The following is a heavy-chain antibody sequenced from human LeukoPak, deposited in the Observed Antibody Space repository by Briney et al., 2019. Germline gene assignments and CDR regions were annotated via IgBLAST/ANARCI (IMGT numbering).Heavy chain of an antibody. CDR2: INPSGGST. CDR1: GYTFTNYY. Sequence: ASVRVSCKASGYTFTNYYIHWVRQAPGQGLECMGIINPSGGSTSYAQKFQGRVTMTKDMSTSTVYMELSSLRSEDTAVYYCARGGVGATTYVWFDPWGQGTLVTVSS. CDR3: ARGGVGATTYVWFDP. V-gene: IGHV1-46*01. D-gene: IGHD1-26*01. J-gene: IGHJ5*02.